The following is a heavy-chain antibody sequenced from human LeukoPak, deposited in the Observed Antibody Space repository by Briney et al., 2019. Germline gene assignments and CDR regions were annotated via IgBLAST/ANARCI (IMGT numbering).Heavy chain of an antibody. Sequence: SETLSLTCAVYGGSFSGYYWSWIRQPPGKGLEWIGEINHSGSTNYNPSLKSRVTISVDTSKNQFSLKLSSVTAADTAVYYCARDRREWQWLVSSPGSQKSDYWGQGTLVTVSS. J-gene: IGHJ4*02. V-gene: IGHV4-34*01. CDR3: ARDRREWQWLVSSPGSQKSDY. D-gene: IGHD6-19*01. CDR2: INHSGST. CDR1: GGSFSGYY.